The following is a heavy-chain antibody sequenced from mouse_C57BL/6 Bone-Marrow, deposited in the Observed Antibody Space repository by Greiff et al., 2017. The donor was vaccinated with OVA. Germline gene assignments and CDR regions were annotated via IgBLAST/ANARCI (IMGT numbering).Heavy chain of an antibody. V-gene: IGHV5-6*01. CDR1: GFTFSSYG. D-gene: IGHD2-4*01. CDR3: ARLSSTMITPRYYFDY. Sequence: EVMLVESGGDLVKPGGSLTLSCAASGFTFSSYGMSWVRQTPDKRLEWVATISSGGSYTYYPDSVKGRFTISRDNAKNTLYLQMSSLKSEDTAMYYCARLSSTMITPRYYFDYWGQGTTLTVSS. J-gene: IGHJ2*01. CDR2: ISSGGSYT.